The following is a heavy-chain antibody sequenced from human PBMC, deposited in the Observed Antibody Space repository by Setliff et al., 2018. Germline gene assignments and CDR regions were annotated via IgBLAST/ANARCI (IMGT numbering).Heavy chain of an antibody. CDR1: GYTFTSYA. Sequence: RASVKVSCKASGYTFTSYAMHWVRQAPGQRLEWMGWINAGNGSTKYSQEFQGRVTITRDTSASTAYMELSSLRSEDMAVYYCARGSSRYYYYMDVWGKGTTVTVSS. CDR2: INAGNGST. V-gene: IGHV1-3*03. J-gene: IGHJ6*03. CDR3: ARGSSRYYYYMDV.